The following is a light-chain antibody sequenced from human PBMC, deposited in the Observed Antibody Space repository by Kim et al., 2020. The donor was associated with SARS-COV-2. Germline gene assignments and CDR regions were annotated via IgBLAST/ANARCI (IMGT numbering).Light chain of an antibody. Sequence: VLTQFPATLSLSPGERATLSCRASQSVSTYLAWYQHKPGQPPRLLIHDASNRATGIPPRFSGSGSGTDFTLTISSLEPEDFAIYYCQQRSNWPPTFGGGTKVEI. CDR2: DAS. CDR1: QSVSTY. J-gene: IGKJ4*01. V-gene: IGKV3-11*01. CDR3: QQRSNWPPT.